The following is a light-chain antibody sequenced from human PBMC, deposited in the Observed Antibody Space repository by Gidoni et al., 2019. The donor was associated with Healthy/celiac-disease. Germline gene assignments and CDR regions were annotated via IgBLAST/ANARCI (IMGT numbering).Light chain of an antibody. J-gene: IGLJ3*02. CDR3: CSYTSSATWV. CDR2: NVR. V-gene: IGLV2-11*01. CDR1: SSDVGSYDY. Sequence: QSALIQPPSVSGSPGQSVTFACTGTSSDVGSYDYVSLYQQHPGTVPKPMIYNVRAQPSWVPDRFSGSKSGKTASMTIPGLQAEDEADYWCCSYTSSATWVFGGGTKLTVL.